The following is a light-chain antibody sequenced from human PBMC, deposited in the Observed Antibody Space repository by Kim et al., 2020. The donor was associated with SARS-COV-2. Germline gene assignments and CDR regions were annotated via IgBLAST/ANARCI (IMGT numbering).Light chain of an antibody. Sequence: PGERATLSCTASQSIGTDLAWYQHKPGQAPRLLIYHAFTRATGIPARTSGSGSGTEFTLTISSLQSEDFAVYYCQQYNDWPLTFGGGTKLEI. CDR2: HAF. V-gene: IGKV3D-15*01. CDR3: QQYNDWPLT. J-gene: IGKJ4*01. CDR1: QSIGTD.